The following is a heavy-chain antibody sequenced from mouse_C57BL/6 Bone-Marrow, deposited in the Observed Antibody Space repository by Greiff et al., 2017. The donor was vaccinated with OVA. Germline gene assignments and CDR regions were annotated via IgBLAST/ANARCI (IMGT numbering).Heavy chain of an antibody. CDR2: IHPNSGST. J-gene: IGHJ3*01. CDR1: GYTFTSYW. D-gene: IGHD2-3*01. V-gene: IGHV1-64*01. Sequence: QVQLQQSGAELVKPGASVKLSCKASGYTFTSYWMHWVKQRPGQGLEWIGMIHPNSGSTNYNEKFKSKATLTVDKSSSTAYMQLSSLTSEDSAVYYCARRDGYYLAWFAYWGQGTLVTVSA. CDR3: ARRDGYYLAWFAY.